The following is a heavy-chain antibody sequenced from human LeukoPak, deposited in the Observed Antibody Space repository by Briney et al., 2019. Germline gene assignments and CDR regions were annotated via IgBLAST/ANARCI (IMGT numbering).Heavy chain of an antibody. CDR2: IYPGDSDT. V-gene: IGHV5-51*01. D-gene: IGHD1-26*01. CDR3: ATSPVGATDAFDI. CDR1: GYSFTSYW. J-gene: IGHJ3*02. Sequence: GESLKISCKGSGYSFTSYWVGWVRQMPGKGLEWMGIIYPGDSDTRYSPSFQGQVTISADKSISTAYLQWSSLKASDTAMYYCATSPVGATDAFDIWGQGTMVTVSS.